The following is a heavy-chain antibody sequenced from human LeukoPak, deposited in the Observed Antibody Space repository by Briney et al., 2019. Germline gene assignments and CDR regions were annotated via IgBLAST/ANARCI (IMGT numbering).Heavy chain of an antibody. V-gene: IGHV3-11*01. CDR1: GGSIRSYY. Sequence: LSLTCTVSGGSIRSYYWSWIRQAPGKGLEWVSYISSSGSTIYYADSVKGRFTISRDNAKNSLYLQMNSLRAEDTAVYYCARSYYGMDVWGQGTTVTVSS. CDR3: ARSYYGMDV. J-gene: IGHJ6*02. CDR2: ISSSGSTI.